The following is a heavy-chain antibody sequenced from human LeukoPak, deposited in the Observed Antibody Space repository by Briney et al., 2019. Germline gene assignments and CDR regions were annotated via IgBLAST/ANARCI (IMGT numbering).Heavy chain of an antibody. V-gene: IGHV3-7*04. J-gene: IGHJ5*02. CDR2: IKQDGSEK. Sequence: GGSLRLSCAASGFTFSSYWMSWVRQAPGKGLEWVANIKQDGSEKYYVDSVKGRFTISRDNAKNSLYLQMSSLTAEDTAVHYCVRAHHPGGWFDPWGQGTLVTVSS. CDR1: GFTFSSYW. CDR3: VRAHHPGGWFDP. D-gene: IGHD3-10*01.